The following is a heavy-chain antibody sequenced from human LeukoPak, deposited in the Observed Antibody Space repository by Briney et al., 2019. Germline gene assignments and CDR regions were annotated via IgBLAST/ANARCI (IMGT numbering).Heavy chain of an antibody. CDR1: GGSITTHY. CDR3: ASGVDSRKTGY. CDR2: VHYTDSP. D-gene: IGHD3-3*01. J-gene: IGHJ4*02. V-gene: IGHV4-59*08. Sequence: PSETLSLTCSVSGGSITTHYWSWIRQPPGKGLEWIGYVHYTDSPNFNPSLKSRVTISLDTSKNQFSLKLRSVTAADTAVYYCASGVDSRKTGYWGQGTLVTVSS.